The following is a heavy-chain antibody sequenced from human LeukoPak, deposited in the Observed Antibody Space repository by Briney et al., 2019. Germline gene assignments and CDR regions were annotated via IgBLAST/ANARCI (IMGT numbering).Heavy chain of an antibody. CDR3: ARHPRDDYGGFGLDS. CDR1: GGSIRANSYY. J-gene: IGHJ4*02. CDR2: LYYNGST. V-gene: IGHV4-39*01. Sequence: SETLSLTCTVSGGSIRANSYYWAWIRQPPRKGLEWIGTLYYNGSTYLNPSLMSRVTMSVDTSRNHFSLSLNSVTAADTATYYCARHPRDDYGGFGLDSWGQGILVSVYS. D-gene: IGHD4-23*01.